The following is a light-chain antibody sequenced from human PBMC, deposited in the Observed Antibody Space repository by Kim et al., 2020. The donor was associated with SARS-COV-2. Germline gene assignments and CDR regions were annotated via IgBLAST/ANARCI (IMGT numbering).Light chain of an antibody. Sequence: DIQMTQSPSAMSASIGDRVTITCRASHDIANYLIWFQQKPGQVPKRLISTASSLQSGVPSRFSGSGSGTEFTLTISGLQPEDLATYYCLQHHTFPWTFGQGTKVEIK. CDR3: LQHHTFPWT. CDR2: TAS. J-gene: IGKJ1*01. V-gene: IGKV1-17*03. CDR1: HDIANY.